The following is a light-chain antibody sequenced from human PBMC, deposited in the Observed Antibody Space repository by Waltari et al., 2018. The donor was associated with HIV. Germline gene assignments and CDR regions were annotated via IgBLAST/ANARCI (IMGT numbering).Light chain of an antibody. V-gene: IGLV3-10*01. Sequence: SYELTQPPSVSVSPGQTARITCSGDALPKKFAYWYQQKAGQAPALVIYEDKKRPSGIPERFSGSRSGTLATLSIRGAQVEDEADYYCYSTDISGYSLVFGGGTKVTVL. J-gene: IGLJ2*01. CDR3: YSTDISGYSLV. CDR1: ALPKKF. CDR2: EDK.